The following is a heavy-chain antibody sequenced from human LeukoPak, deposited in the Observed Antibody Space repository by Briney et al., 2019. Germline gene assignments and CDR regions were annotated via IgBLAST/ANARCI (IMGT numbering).Heavy chain of an antibody. CDR1: GYTFTGYY. CDR3: ARPVRIAAAGQGYYFDY. CDR2: INPNSGGT. Sequence: ASVKVSCKASGYTFTGYYMHWVRQAPGQGLEWMGWINPNSGGTNYAQKFQGRVTMTRDTSISTAYMELSRLRSDDTAVYYCARPVRIAAAGQGYYFDYWGQGTLVTVSS. J-gene: IGHJ4*02. V-gene: IGHV1-2*02. D-gene: IGHD6-13*01.